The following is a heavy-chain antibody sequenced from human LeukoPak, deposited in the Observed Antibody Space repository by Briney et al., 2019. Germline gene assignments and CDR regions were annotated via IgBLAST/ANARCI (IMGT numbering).Heavy chain of an antibody. J-gene: IGHJ4*02. V-gene: IGHV4-4*08. CDR2: VNAVGST. Sequence: SETLSLTCAVSGGSLSCYYWNWIRQPPGKGLEWIGYVNAVGSTKYNPSLSSRLTISVDKSKNQFSLKLNSVTAADSAVYFCARRVPAASGGGFDYWGQGTLVAVSS. D-gene: IGHD2-2*01. CDR1: GGSLSCYY. CDR3: ARRVPAASGGGFDY.